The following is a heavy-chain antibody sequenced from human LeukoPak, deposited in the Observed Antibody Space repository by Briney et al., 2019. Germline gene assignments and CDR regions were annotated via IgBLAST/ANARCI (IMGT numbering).Heavy chain of an antibody. Sequence: PSETLSLTCTVSGGSISSFYWSWIRQPPGKGLECIAYIHHSGSTNYNPSLKSRVTISVDTSKSQCALKLSSVTAADTAVYYCAGGGVVDEVGTVYFDYWGQGALVTVSS. CDR3: AGGGVVDEVGTVYFDY. J-gene: IGHJ4*02. CDR2: IHHSGST. D-gene: IGHD2-15*01. CDR1: GGSISSFY. V-gene: IGHV4-59*08.